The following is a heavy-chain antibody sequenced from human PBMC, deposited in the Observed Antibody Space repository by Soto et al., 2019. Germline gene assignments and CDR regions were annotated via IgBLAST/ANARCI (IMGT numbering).Heavy chain of an antibody. CDR3: AKDRSSWYFDY. CDR2: ISGSGGST. J-gene: IGHJ4*02. D-gene: IGHD6-13*01. V-gene: IGHV3-23*01. CDR1: GFTFGGYA. Sequence: GGSLRLSCAASGFTFGGYAVSWVRQAPGKGLEWVSAISGSGGSTYYADSVKGRFTISRDNSKNTLYLQMNSLRAEDTAVYYCAKDRSSWYFDYWGQGTLVTVSS.